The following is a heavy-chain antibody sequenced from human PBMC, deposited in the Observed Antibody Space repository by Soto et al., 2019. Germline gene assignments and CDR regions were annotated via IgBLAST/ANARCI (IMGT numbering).Heavy chain of an antibody. V-gene: IGHV1-69*12. CDR3: ATRDYDYYGMDV. Sequence: QVQLVQSGAEVKKPGSSVKVSCKASGGTFSSYTITWVRQAPGQGLEWMGGIIPIFGSANYAQRFQGRVTITADESTNPAYMELSRLRSEDTAVYYCATRDYDYYGMDVWGQGTTVTVSS. CDR2: IIPIFGSA. J-gene: IGHJ6*02. CDR1: GGTFSSYT.